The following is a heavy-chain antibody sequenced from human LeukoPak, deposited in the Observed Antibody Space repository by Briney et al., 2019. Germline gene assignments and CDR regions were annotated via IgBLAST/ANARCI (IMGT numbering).Heavy chain of an antibody. CDR1: GGSISSGGYY. J-gene: IGHJ4*02. V-gene: IGHV4-31*03. D-gene: IGHD3-22*01. CDR3: ARDRGYYDSSGGQG. CDR2: IYYSGST. Sequence: PSETLSLTCTVSGGSISSGGYYWSWIRQHPGKGLEWIGYIYYSGSTYYNPSLKSRVTISVDRSKNQFSLRLSSVTAADTAVYYCARDRGYYDSSGGQGWGQGILVTVSS.